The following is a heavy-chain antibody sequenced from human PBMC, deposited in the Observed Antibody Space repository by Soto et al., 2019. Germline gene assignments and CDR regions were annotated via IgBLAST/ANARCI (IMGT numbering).Heavy chain of an antibody. CDR2: IIPIIGII. CDR3: AGDPDSHYNDSHASSYP. Sequence: QVQLVQSGAEVKKPGSSVKVSCKASGGTFSTYTITWVRQAPGQGLEWMGRIIPIIGIINYAQKFQGRVTITADXXXGXXYMVLTRLRSDDTAVYYCAGDPDSHYNDSHASSYPWGQGTLVTVSS. V-gene: IGHV1-69*08. CDR1: GGTFSTYT. D-gene: IGHD3-22*01. J-gene: IGHJ5*02.